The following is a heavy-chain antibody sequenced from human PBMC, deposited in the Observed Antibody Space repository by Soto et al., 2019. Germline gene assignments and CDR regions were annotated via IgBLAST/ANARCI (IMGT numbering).Heavy chain of an antibody. J-gene: IGHJ6*03. D-gene: IGHD2-15*01. CDR2: ISGSGGST. CDR3: AKPPEPKLLPYYYYYYMDV. V-gene: IGHV3-23*01. CDR1: GFTFSSYA. Sequence: GGSLRLSCAASGFTFSSYAMSWVRQAPGKGLEWVSAISGSGGSTYYADSVKGRFTISRDNSKNTLYLQMNSLRAEDTAVYYCAKPPEPKLLPYYYYYYMDVWGKGTTVTVSS.